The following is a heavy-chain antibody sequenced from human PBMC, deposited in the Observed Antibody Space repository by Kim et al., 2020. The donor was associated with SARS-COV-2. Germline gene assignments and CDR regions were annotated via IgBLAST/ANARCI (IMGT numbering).Heavy chain of an antibody. D-gene: IGHD3-9*01. CDR1: GYSFTSYW. Sequence: GESLKISCKGSGYSFTSYWIGWVRQMPGKGLEWMGIIYPGDSDTRYSPSFQGQVTISADKSISTAYLQWSSLKASDTAMYYCARRQALYHYDILDYYGMDVWGQGTTVTVSS. V-gene: IGHV5-51*01. CDR2: IYPGDSDT. J-gene: IGHJ6*02. CDR3: ARRQALYHYDILDYYGMDV.